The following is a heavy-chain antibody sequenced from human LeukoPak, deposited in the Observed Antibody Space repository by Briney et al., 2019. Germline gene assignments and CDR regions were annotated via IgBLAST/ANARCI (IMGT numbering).Heavy chain of an antibody. D-gene: IGHD4-17*01. J-gene: IGHJ4*02. CDR3: VRPGKLSRTVTSSPFDY. Sequence: GGSLRLSCGASGFTFSSYAMHWVRQAPGKGLEWVAVIPYDGSNDYYADSVKGRFTISRDNSKNTLYLQMNSLRAEDTAVYYCVRPGKLSRTVTSSPFDYWGQGTLVTVSS. V-gene: IGHV3-30*04. CDR2: IPYDGSND. CDR1: GFTFSSYA.